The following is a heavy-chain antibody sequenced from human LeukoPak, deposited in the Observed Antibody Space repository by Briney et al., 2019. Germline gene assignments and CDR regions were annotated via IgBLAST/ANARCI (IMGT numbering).Heavy chain of an antibody. CDR2: INSDGSST. CDR1: GFTFSSYW. D-gene: IGHD4-17*01. V-gene: IGHV3-74*03. CDR3: TSGRYGDYN. J-gene: IGHJ4*02. Sequence: PGGSLRLSCAAPGFTFSSYWMHWVRQAPGKGLVWVSRINSDGSSTTYADSVKGRFTVSRDNAKNSLYLQLSSLRAEDTAVYYCTSGRYGDYNWGQGTLVTVSS.